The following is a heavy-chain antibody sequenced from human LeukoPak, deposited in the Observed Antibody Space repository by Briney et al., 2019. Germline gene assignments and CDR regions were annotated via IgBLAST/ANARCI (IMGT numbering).Heavy chain of an antibody. CDR3: ATESSGPFQD. CDR2: ISWNSGSI. CDR1: GFTFDDYA. D-gene: IGHD6-19*01. J-gene: IGHJ1*01. V-gene: IGHV3-9*01. Sequence: PGGSLRLSCAASGFTFDDYAMHWVRQAPGKGLEWVSGISWNSGSIGYADSVKGQFTISRDNAKNSLYLQMNSLRAEDTALYYCATESSGPFQDWGQGTLVTVSS.